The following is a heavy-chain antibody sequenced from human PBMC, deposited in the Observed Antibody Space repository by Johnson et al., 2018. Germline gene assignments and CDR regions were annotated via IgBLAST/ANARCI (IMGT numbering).Heavy chain of an antibody. CDR1: GFTFSGST. CDR3: TRVELGADYYGMDV. CDR2: IKSKTYNYAP. Sequence: VQLQESGGGLVQPGGSLILSCAASGFTFSGSTIYLVRQAPGKGLEWVGRIKSKTYNYAPAYAASVKGRFTISRDDSKNTTYLKMNSLKTEDTAVYFCTRVELGADYYGMDVWGQGTTVTVSS. J-gene: IGHJ6*02. V-gene: IGHV3-73*02. D-gene: IGHD1-7*01.